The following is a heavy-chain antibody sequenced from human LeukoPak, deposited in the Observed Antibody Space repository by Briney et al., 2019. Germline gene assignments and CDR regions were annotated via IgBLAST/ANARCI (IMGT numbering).Heavy chain of an antibody. CDR3: ARVAGSWYRVRGAFDI. D-gene: IGHD6-13*01. J-gene: IGHJ3*02. V-gene: IGHV1-2*02. Sequence: ASVKVSCKTSGYMFTTYYPHWVRQAPGQGLEWMGWINPNSGGTNYAQKFQGRVTMTRDTSISTAYMELSRLRSDDTAVYYCARVAGSWYRVRGAFDIWGQGTMVTVSS. CDR1: GYMFTTYY. CDR2: INPNSGGT.